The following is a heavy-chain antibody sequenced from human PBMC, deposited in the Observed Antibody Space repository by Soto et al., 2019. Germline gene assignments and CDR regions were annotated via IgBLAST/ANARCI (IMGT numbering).Heavy chain of an antibody. CDR1: GFTFSSYG. D-gene: IGHD2-15*01. CDR2: IWYDGSNK. CDR3: ARDRAPRSRGYCSGGRCYSSPVDY. V-gene: IGHV3-33*01. J-gene: IGHJ4*02. Sequence: QVQLVESGGGVVQPGRSLRLSCAASGFTFSSYGMHWVRQAPGKGLEWVAIIWYDGSNKYYADSVKGRFTISRDNSKNTLYLQMTSLRAEDTAVYYCARDRAPRSRGYCSGGRCYSSPVDYWGQGTLVTVSS.